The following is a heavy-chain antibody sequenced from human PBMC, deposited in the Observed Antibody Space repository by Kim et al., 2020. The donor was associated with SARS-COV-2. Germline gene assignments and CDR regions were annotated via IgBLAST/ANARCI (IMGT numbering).Heavy chain of an antibody. D-gene: IGHD2-15*01. CDR3: ATRLVGAPLDY. V-gene: IGHV3-21*06. CDR2: ISRDSSYI. Sequence: GGSLRLSCAASGISFNTYSMNWVRQAPGKGLEWVSSISRDSSYIFYVNSVRGRFTISRDNAKNSLYLQMDSLGGDDTAIYYCATRLVGAPLDYWGRGALVTVSS. CDR1: GISFNTYS. J-gene: IGHJ4*02.